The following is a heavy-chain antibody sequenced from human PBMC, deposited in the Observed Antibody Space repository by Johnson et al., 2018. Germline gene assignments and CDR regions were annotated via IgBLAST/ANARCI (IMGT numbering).Heavy chain of an antibody. Sequence: VQLVETGGGVVQPGRSLILSCVPSGFTFSTYGMHWVRQAPGKGLDWVAYVSYDGSNRHYGDFVKGRFTISRDNSKKTLFLEMNTLRPEDTAVYYCARGGFYGNLPYFEYWGQGTLGTVSS. CDR1: GFTFSTYG. V-gene: IGHV3-30*03. CDR3: ARGGFYGNLPYFEY. D-gene: IGHD2-21*01. CDR2: VSYDGSNR. J-gene: IGHJ4*02.